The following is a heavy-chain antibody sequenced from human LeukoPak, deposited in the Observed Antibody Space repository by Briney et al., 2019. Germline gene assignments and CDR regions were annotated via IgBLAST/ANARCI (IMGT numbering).Heavy chain of an antibody. D-gene: IGHD5-18*01. CDR2: VYYIGNT. V-gene: IGHV4-59*01. Sequence: SETLSLTCTVSGGSFEHYYWSWIRQPPGMGLEFLGYVYYIGNTDYSPFLKSRLTISPDTAKNQFSLNLRSVSAADTAIYYCASHRRSHGAEYWGQGTLVTVSS. J-gene: IGHJ4*02. CDR1: GGSFEHYY. CDR3: ASHRRSHGAEY.